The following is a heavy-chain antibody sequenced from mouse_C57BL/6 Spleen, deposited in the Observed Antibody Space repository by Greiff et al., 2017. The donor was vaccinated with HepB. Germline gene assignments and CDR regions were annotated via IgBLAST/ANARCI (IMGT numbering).Heavy chain of an antibody. CDR2: IDPSDSET. D-gene: IGHD1-1*01. V-gene: IGHV1-52*01. J-gene: IGHJ2*01. CDR3: ARSLITTVGVDY. CDR1: GYTFTSYW. Sequence: QVQLKQPGAELVRPGSSVKLSCKASGYTFTSYWMHWVKQRPIQGLEWIGNIDPSDSETHYNQKFKDKVTLTVDKSSSTAYMQLSSLTSEDSAVYYCARSLITTVGVDYWGQGTTLTVSS.